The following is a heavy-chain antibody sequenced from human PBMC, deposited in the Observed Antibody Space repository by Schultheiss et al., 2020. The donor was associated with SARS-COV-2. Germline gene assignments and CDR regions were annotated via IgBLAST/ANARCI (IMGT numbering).Heavy chain of an antibody. D-gene: IGHD2-2*01. CDR2: IYPGDSDT. CDR1: GDRFTRYW. J-gene: IGHJ4*02. CDR3: ARLESGVVPAANFDY. V-gene: IGHV5-51*01. Sequence: GESLKISCKGSGDRFTRYWITWVRQVPGKGLEWMGIIYPGDSDTRYSPSSQGQVTISADKSISTAYLQWSSLKASDTAMYYCARLESGVVPAANFDYWGQGTLVTVSS.